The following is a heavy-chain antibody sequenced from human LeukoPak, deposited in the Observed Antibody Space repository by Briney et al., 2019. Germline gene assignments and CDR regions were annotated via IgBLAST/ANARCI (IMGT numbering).Heavy chain of an antibody. CDR1: GASISSSAYY. V-gene: IGHV4-39*01. CDR2: IGGGNYYRGST. J-gene: IGHJ5*02. Sequence: SETLSLTCTVSGASISSSAYYWGWIRQPPGKGLEWIGSIGGGNYYRGSTYYNPSLKSRVTIHVDTSKDQFSLKLSSVTAADTAVYYCARLETSVTEHNWFDPWGQGTLVTVSS. D-gene: IGHD2-21*02. CDR3: ARLETSVTEHNWFDP.